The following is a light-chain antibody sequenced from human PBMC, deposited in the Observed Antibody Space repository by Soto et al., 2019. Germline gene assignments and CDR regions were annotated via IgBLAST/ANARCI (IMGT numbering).Light chain of an antibody. V-gene: IGLV2-11*01. CDR2: DVS. CDR3: CSYAGSNNFRV. CDR1: SSDVGGYNY. Sequence: QSALTQPRSVSGSPGQSVTISCTGTSSDVGGYNYVSWYQQHPGKAPKVMIYDVSKRPSGVPDRFSGSKSGYTASLTISGLQAEDEADYYCCSYAGSNNFRVFGGGTQLTVL. J-gene: IGLJ2*01.